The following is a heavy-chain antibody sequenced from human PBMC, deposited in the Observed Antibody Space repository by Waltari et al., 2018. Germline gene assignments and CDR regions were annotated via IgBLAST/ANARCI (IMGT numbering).Heavy chain of an antibody. CDR2: IYSGGST. D-gene: IGHD4-4*01. CDR3: ARDRGDYSSGYYYYMDV. J-gene: IGHJ6*03. V-gene: IGHV3-53*04. CDR1: GFTVSSNY. Sequence: EVQLVESGGGLVQPGGSLRLSCAASGFTVSSNYMSWVRQAPGKGLEWVSVIYSGGSTYYADSVKGRFTISRHNSKNTLYLQMNSLRAEDTAVYYCARDRGDYSSGYYYYMDVWGKGTTVTISS.